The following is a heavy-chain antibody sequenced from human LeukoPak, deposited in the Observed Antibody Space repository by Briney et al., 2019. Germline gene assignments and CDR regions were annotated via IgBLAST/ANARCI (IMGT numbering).Heavy chain of an antibody. CDR1: GFTFSSYG. CDR2: IYGGGDT. CDR3: TRVQFQWFDP. D-gene: IGHD6-19*01. Sequence: GRSLRLSCAASGFTFSSYGMHWVRQTPGKGLEWVSVIYGGGDTKYADSVKGRFTVARDNSKKTLYLQMTNLRVEDTAVYYCTRVQFQWFDPWGQGALVTVSS. J-gene: IGHJ5*02. V-gene: IGHV3-66*01.